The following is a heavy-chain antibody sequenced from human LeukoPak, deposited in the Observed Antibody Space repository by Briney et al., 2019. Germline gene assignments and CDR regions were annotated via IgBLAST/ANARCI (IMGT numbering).Heavy chain of an antibody. V-gene: IGHV4-39*01. CDR3: VSPRGFSYGYFDY. Sequence: SETLSLTCTVSGGSISNSSAYWGWIRQPPGKGLEWIGSVYYSKNTYYNPSLKSRVTISADTSKNQFSLTLGSVSATDTAVYYCVSPRGFSYGYFDYWGQGTLVTVSS. CDR2: VYYSKNT. D-gene: IGHD5-18*01. J-gene: IGHJ4*02. CDR1: GGSISNSSAY.